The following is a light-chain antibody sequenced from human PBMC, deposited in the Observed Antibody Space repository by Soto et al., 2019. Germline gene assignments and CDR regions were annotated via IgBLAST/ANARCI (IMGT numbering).Light chain of an antibody. CDR2: WAS. CDR3: QQYYPTSWS. CDR1: QRVVYSPNNNIY. V-gene: IGKV4-1*01. J-gene: IGKJ1*01. Sequence: VVTXSPECLAVCLXERGTMSCTASQRVVYSPNNNIYLASYQHKPGQPPKMLIYWASIRESGVPDRFSGSGSGTDFTLTISSLQSEDVAVYYCQQYYPTSWSFGQGTKVDI.